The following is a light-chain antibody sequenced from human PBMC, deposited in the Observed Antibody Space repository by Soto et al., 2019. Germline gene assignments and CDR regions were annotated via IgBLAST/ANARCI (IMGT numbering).Light chain of an antibody. J-gene: IGKJ1*01. CDR2: KTS. V-gene: IGKV1-5*03. Sequence: DIHMTQSPSTLSASVGERVTITSRASQSISIWLAWYQQKPGKAPNLLIYKTSSLETGVPSRFSGSGSGTEFTLTISSLQPDYVATYYCQHWNDYSWTFGQGTKVEVK. CDR1: QSISIW. CDR3: QHWNDYSWT.